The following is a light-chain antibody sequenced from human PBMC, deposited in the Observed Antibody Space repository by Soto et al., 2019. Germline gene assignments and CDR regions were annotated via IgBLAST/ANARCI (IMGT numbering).Light chain of an antibody. CDR2: EVT. Sequence: QSALTQPASVSGSAGQSITISCTGTSSDGDDYKDVSWYQQHPGKAPKLMIYEVTYRPSGVSNRFSGSKSGNTASLTISGLHAEDEADYYRSSYTSSSTVFGTGTKVTVL. V-gene: IGLV2-14*01. CDR1: SSDGDDYKD. J-gene: IGLJ1*01. CDR3: SSYTSSSTV.